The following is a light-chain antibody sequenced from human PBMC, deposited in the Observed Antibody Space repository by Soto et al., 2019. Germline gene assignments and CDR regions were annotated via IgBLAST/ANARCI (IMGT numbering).Light chain of an antibody. CDR2: DVN. CDR3: SSYKSSSTLPYV. CDR1: SSDGGGYNL. J-gene: IGLJ1*01. Sequence: QSALTQPASVSGSPGQSITISCTGTSSDGGGYNLVSWYQQYPDKAPKLMIFDVNTRPSGVSNRFSGSKYGNTASLTISGLQAEDEADYYCSSYKSSSTLPYVFGTGTKLTVL. V-gene: IGLV2-14*01.